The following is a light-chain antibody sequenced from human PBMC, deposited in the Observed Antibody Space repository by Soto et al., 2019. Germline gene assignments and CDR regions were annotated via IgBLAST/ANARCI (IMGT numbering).Light chain of an antibody. CDR2: LGS. Sequence: DSVMTQSPLSLPVTPGEPASISCRSSQSLLHSNGYNYLDWYLQKPGQSPQLLIYLGSNRASGVPDRFSGSGSGTDFTLKISRVEAEDVGVYYCMQALQTPFTFGQGTRLAIK. CDR3: MQALQTPFT. CDR1: QSLLHSNGYNY. J-gene: IGKJ5*01. V-gene: IGKV2-28*01.